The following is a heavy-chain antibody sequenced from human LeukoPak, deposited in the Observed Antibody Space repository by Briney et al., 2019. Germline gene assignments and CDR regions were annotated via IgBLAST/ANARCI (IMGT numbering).Heavy chain of an antibody. CDR2: M. J-gene: IGHJ4*02. D-gene: IGHD3-10*01. Sequence: GGSLRLSCAASEFTFSSYTMNWVRQAPGKGLEWVYMYYADSVKGRFTISRDNAKNSLYLQMNSLRAEDTAVYYCARAVTLVRGVFMGNFDYWGQGTLVTVSS. CDR1: EFTFSSYT. CDR3: ARAVTLVRGVFMGNFDY. V-gene: IGHV3-21*01.